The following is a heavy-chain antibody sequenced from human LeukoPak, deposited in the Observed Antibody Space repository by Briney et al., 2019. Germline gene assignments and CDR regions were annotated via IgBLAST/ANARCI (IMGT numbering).Heavy chain of an antibody. CDR2: INPNSGGT. V-gene: IGHV1-2*04. D-gene: IGHD1-1*01. Sequence: ASVKVSCKASGYTFTGYYMHWVRQAPGQGLEWMGWINPNSGGTNYAQKFQGWVTMTRDTSISTAYMELSRLRSDDTAVYYCARERLPLGYYYGMDVWGQGTTVTVS. CDR1: GYTFTGYY. CDR3: ARERLPLGYYYGMDV. J-gene: IGHJ6*02.